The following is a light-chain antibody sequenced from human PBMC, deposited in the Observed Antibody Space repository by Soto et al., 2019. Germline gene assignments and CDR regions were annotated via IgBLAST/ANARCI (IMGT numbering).Light chain of an antibody. Sequence: QSALTQPASLSGPPGQTITIYCTGTSGDVGGYKFVSWYQQHTGKATKLMIYEVSNRPSGVSSRFSGSKSGNTSSLIISWLQAEDEADYFCGSYTGNIYVFGNETKVTVL. CDR3: GSYTGNIYV. CDR2: EVS. J-gene: IGLJ1*01. V-gene: IGLV2-14*01. CDR1: SGDVGGYKF.